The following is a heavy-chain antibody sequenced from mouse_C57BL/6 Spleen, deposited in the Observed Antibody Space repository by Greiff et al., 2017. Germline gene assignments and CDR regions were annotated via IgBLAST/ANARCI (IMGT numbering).Heavy chain of an antibody. Sequence: VQLQESGAELVKPGASVKMSCKASGYTFTSYWITWVKQRPGQGLEWIGDIYPGSGSTNYNEKFKSKATLTVDTSSSTAYMQLSSLTSEDSAVYYCARGTVVAKEYYFDYWGQGTTLTVSS. CDR3: ARGTVVAKEYYFDY. D-gene: IGHD1-1*01. J-gene: IGHJ2*01. CDR1: GYTFTSYW. CDR2: IYPGSGST. V-gene: IGHV1-55*01.